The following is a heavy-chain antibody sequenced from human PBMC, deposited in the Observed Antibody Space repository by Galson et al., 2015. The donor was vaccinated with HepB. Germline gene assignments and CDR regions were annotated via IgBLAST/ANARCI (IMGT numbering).Heavy chain of an antibody. Sequence: SLRLSCAASGFTFSNYAMHWVRQAPGKGLERVAVISYDGSYEYHADSVKGRFTISRDNSKNTLYLQMSSLRADDTAVYYCVRDGIVLMVYDKLQYWGQGTLVTVSS. CDR1: GFTFSNYA. CDR3: VRDGIVLMVYDKLQY. J-gene: IGHJ4*02. V-gene: IGHV3-30*04. CDR2: ISYDGSYE. D-gene: IGHD2-8*01.